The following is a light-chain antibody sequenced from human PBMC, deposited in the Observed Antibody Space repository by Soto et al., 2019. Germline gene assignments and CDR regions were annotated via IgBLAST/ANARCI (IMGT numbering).Light chain of an antibody. Sequence: ILVTPSPATPSVSPGGKAPLSFKTNQSVSNNYLAWYQQKPGQPPRLLIYDSSTRATGFPDRFSGSGSGTEFTLTISSLQSEDFAVYYCQQYNNWPPITFGQGTRLEIK. CDR3: QQYNNWPPIT. CDR1: QSVSNN. V-gene: IGKV3D-15*01. J-gene: IGKJ5*01. CDR2: DSS.